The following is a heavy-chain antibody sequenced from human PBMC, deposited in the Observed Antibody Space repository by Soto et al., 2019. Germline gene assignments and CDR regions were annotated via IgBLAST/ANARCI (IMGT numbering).Heavy chain of an antibody. V-gene: IGHV3-23*01. CDR1: GFTFSSYA. CDR2: ISGSGGST. Sequence: EVQLLESGGGLVQPGGSLRLSCAASGFTFSSYAMSWVRQAPGKGLEWVSAISGSGGSTYYAYSVKGRFTISRDNSKNTLYLQMNSLRAEDTAVYYCAKDTLIWFGDPRGAFDIWGQGTMVTVSS. J-gene: IGHJ3*02. CDR3: AKDTLIWFGDPRGAFDI. D-gene: IGHD3-10*01.